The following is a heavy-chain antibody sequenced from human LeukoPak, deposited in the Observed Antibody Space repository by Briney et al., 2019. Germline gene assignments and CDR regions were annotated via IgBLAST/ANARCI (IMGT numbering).Heavy chain of an antibody. CDR1: GYTVTIDG. D-gene: IGHD1-26*01. CDR3: ASNNGSGSYGHY. J-gene: IGHJ4*02. V-gene: IGHV1-18*01. CDR2: ISAYNGNT. Sequence: ASVKSSSTAPGYTVTIDGITGGRQAPGQGLEWMGWISAYNGNTNYAQKFQGRVTMTTDTHTSTMYMSLRSLRSDDTAVYYCASNNGSGSYGHYWGQGTLVTVSS.